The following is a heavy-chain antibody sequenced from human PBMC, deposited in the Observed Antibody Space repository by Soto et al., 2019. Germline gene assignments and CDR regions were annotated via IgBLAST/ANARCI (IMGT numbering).Heavy chain of an antibody. Sequence: QVQLQESGPGLVKPSQTMSLTCTVSGGSISSDGHYWNWVRQHPGKGMEWIAYISYRGSTFYNPSLKSRVTISIATSTTQFCLTLSSVAAADTAVYYCAKFGREAFDVWGQGTVVTVSS. D-gene: IGHD3-16*01. J-gene: IGHJ3*01. V-gene: IGHV4-31*03. CDR1: GGSISSDGHY. CDR2: ISYRGST. CDR3: AKFGREAFDV.